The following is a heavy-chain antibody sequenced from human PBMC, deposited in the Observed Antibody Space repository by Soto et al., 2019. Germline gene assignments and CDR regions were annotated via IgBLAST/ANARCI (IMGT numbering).Heavy chain of an antibody. CDR1: GFTFSSSA. CDR3: ATGRYCSSAACLAAA. D-gene: IGHD2-2*01. Sequence: EVQLLESGGGLVQPGGSLRLSCAASGFTFSSSAMLWVRQAPGKGLEWVSAISDSGGYTRYTDSVKGRFIISRDNSKNMLFLQMNSLRAEDTALYYCATGRYCSSAACLAAAWGQGTLITVSS. J-gene: IGHJ4*02. CDR2: ISDSGGYT. V-gene: IGHV3-23*05.